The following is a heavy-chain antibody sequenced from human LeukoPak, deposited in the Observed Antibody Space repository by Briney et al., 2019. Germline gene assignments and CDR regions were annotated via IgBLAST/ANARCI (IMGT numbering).Heavy chain of an antibody. D-gene: IGHD1-26*01. CDR3: AKGGSGTYYGIDY. Sequence: GGSLRLSCAASGFTFSSYAMTWVRPAPGKGLEWVSAISGSGSSTYYADSVKGRFTISRDNSKNTLYLQMNSLRAEDTAVNYCAKGGSGTYYGIDYWGQGTLVTVSS. J-gene: IGHJ4*02. CDR2: ISGSGSST. CDR1: GFTFSSYA. V-gene: IGHV3-23*01.